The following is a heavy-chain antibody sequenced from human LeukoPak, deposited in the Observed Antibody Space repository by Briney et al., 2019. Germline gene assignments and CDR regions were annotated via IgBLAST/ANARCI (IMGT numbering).Heavy chain of an antibody. V-gene: IGHV3-48*03. CDR2: ISSSCSTI. CDR1: GFTFSSYE. D-gene: IGHD3-10*02. CDR3: AELGITMIGGV. Sequence: GGSLRLSCAASGFTFSSYELNWVRQAPGKGLELVSYISSSCSTIKYADSVKSRFTISRDNAKNSLYLQMNSLRAEDTAVYYCAELGITMIGGVWGKGTTVTISS. J-gene: IGHJ6*04.